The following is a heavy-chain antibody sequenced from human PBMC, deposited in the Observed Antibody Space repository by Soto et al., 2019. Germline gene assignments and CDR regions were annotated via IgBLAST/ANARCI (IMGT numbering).Heavy chain of an antibody. J-gene: IGHJ5*02. V-gene: IGHV3-33*01. Sequence: QVQLVESGGGVVQPGRSLRLSCAASGFTFSSYGMHWVRQAPGKGLEWVAVIWYAGSNKYYADSVKGRFTISRDNSKNTLYLQMNSLRAEDTAVYYCARGGVVPAAMSNDWFDPWGQGTLVTVSS. CDR1: GFTFSSYG. CDR2: IWYAGSNK. CDR3: ARGGVVPAAMSNDWFDP. D-gene: IGHD2-2*01.